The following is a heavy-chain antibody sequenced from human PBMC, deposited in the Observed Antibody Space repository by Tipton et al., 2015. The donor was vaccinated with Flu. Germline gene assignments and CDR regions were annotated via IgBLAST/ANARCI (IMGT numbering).Heavy chain of an antibody. CDR2: IYYSGST. Sequence: TLSLTCTVSGGSISSGGYYWSWIRQHPGKGLEWIGYIYYSGSTYYNPSLKSRVTISVDTSKNQFSLKLSSVTAADTAVYYCARDPLPTYGSGSYSRYYYYGMDVWGQGTTVTVSS. V-gene: IGHV4-31*03. CDR3: ARDPLPTYGSGSYSRYYYYGMDV. J-gene: IGHJ6*02. D-gene: IGHD3-10*01. CDR1: GGSISSGGYY.